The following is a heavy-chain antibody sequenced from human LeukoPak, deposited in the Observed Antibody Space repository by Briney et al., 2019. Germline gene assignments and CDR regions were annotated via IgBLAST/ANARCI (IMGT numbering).Heavy chain of an antibody. J-gene: IGHJ4*02. CDR3: AGQAEYSSSPFVY. CDR1: GFTFSSYG. V-gene: IGHV3-33*01. D-gene: IGHD6-6*01. Sequence: GGSLRLSCAASGFTFSSYGMHWVRQAPGKGLEWVAVIWYDGSNKYYADSVKGRFTISRDNSKNTLYLQMNSLRAEDTAVYYCAGQAEYSSSPFVYWGQGTLVTVSS. CDR2: IWYDGSNK.